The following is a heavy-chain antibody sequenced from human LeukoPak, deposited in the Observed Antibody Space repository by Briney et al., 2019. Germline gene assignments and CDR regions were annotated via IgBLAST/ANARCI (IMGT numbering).Heavy chain of an antibody. J-gene: IGHJ5*02. CDR2: INSDGSST. Sequence: GGSLRLSCAASGFTFSSYWMHWVRQAPGKGLVWVSRINSDGSSTNYANSVKGRFTISRDNAKNTLYLQMNSLRAEDTAVYYWASLGDYSNAHWFAPWGQGTLVTVSS. V-gene: IGHV3-74*01. CDR3: ASLGDYSNAHWFAP. CDR1: GFTFSSYW. D-gene: IGHD4-11*01.